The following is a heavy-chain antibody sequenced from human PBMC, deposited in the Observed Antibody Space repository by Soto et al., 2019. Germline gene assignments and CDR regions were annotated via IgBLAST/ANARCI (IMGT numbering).Heavy chain of an antibody. V-gene: IGHV5-51*01. CDR2: IYPGDSDT. D-gene: IGHD6-13*01. CDR1: GYSFTTYW. CDR3: ARLGGVAAAGTYEYFQY. Sequence: GESLKISCKGSGYSFTTYWIGWVRQMPGKGLEWMGLIYPGDSDTKYSPSFEGQVTISVDKSISTAYLQWSSLKASDTAMYFCARLGGVAAAGTYEYFQYWGQGTLVTVSS. J-gene: IGHJ1*01.